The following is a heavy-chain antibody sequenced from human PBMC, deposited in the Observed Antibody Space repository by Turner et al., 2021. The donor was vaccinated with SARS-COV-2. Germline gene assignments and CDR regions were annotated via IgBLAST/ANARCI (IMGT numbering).Heavy chain of an antibody. CDR2: SSGSGGST. CDR3: AKDIRTTAIAVAGRGAFDI. J-gene: IGHJ3*02. CDR1: GFTFSSYA. V-gene: IGHV3-23*01. Sequence: EVQLFESGGGLVQPGGSLRLSCSASGFTFSSYAMSWLRRAPEKGREWVEASSGSGGSTGYADYVKGRYSISRDDSKNTMYLQMNSMRAEETDVYYCAKDIRTTAIAVAGRGAFDIWGQGTMVTVSS. D-gene: IGHD6-19*01.